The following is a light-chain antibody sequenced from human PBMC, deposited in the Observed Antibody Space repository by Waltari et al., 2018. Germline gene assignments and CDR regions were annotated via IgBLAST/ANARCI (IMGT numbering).Light chain of an antibody. Sequence: DVVMTQSPLSLPVTLGQPASISCRSSHSLVYRDGNTYLNWFHQRPGQSPRRLIYKVSNRDSGVPERFSGSGSGTDFTLKISSVEAEDVGVYYCMQGTYWPRTFGQGTKVEIK. CDR3: MQGTYWPRT. J-gene: IGKJ1*01. V-gene: IGKV2-30*01. CDR1: HSLVYRDGNTY. CDR2: KVS.